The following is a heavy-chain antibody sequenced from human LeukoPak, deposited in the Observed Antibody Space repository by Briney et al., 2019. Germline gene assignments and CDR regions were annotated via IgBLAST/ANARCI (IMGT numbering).Heavy chain of an antibody. J-gene: IGHJ3*02. Sequence: ASVKVSCKASGYTFTGYYMHWVRQAPGQGLEWMGWINTNTGNPTYAQGFTGRFVFSLDTSVSTAYLQISSLKAEDTAVYYCARGFQWQSRGHMRDAFDIWGQGTMVTVSS. CDR1: GYTFTGYY. D-gene: IGHD6-19*01. V-gene: IGHV7-4-1*02. CDR3: ARGFQWQSRGHMRDAFDI. CDR2: INTNTGNP.